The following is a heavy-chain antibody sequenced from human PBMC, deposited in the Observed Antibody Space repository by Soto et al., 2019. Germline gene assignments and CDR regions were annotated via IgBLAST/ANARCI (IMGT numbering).Heavy chain of an antibody. CDR1: GYTFTSYD. D-gene: IGHD3-16*02. V-gene: IGHV1-8*01. J-gene: IGHJ4*02. CDR2: MNPNSGNT. CDR3: ARAVGLRLGELSLDF. Sequence: ASVKVSCKASGYTFTSYDINWVRQATGQGLEWMGWMNPNSGNTGYAQNFQGRVTLTRDTSTSTVYMELSSLRFEDTAVYYCARAVGLRLGELSLDFWGQGTLVTVSS.